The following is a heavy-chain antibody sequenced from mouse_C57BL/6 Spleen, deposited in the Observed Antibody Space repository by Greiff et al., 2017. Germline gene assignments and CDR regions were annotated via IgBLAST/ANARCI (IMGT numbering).Heavy chain of an antibody. CDR1: GYTFTSYW. D-gene: IGHD2-3*01. CDR3: ARWGDGPPFDY. Sequence: VQLQQPGAELVMPGASVKLSCKASGYTFTSYWMHWVKQRPGQGLEWIGEIDPSDSYTNYNQKFKGKSTLTVDKSSSTAYMQLSSLTSEDSAVYYCARWGDGPPFDYWGQGTTLTVSS. V-gene: IGHV1-69*01. CDR2: IDPSDSYT. J-gene: IGHJ2*01.